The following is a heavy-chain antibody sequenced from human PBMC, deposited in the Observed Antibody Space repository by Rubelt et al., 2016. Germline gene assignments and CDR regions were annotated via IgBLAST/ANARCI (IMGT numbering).Heavy chain of an antibody. CDR2: INHSGST. CDR1: GGSFSGYY. V-gene: IGHV4-34*01. J-gene: IGHJ4*02. CDR3: ARDRSFDY. Sequence: QVQLQQWGAGLLKPSETLSLTCAVYGGSFSGYYWSWIRQPPGKGLEWVGEINHSGSTNYNPSLKSRVTVSVDTSKNQFSLKLSSVTAADTAVYYCARDRSFDYWGQGTLVTVSS.